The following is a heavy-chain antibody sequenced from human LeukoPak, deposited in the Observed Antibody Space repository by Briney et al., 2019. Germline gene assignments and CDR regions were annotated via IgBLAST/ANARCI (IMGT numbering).Heavy chain of an antibody. V-gene: IGHV3-74*01. J-gene: IGHJ6*02. D-gene: IGHD6-13*01. CDR2: INSDGSST. CDR3: ARALYSSSWYPSDYYYYGMDV. CDR1: GFTFSSYW. Sequence: GGSLRLSCAASGFTFSSYWMHWVRQAPGKGLVWVSRINSDGSSTSYADSVKGRFTISRDNAKNTLSLQMNSLRAEDMAVYYCARALYSSSWYPSDYYYYGMDVWGQGTTVTVSS.